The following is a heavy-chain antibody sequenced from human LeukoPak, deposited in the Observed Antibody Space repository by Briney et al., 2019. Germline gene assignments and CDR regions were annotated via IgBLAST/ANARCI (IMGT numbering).Heavy chain of an antibody. Sequence: SGGSLRLSCAASGFTFSSYSMNWVRQAPGKGLEWVSYISSTGSTIYYADSVKGRFTISRDNAKNSLYLQMNSLRTEDTAVYYCARPNYYYCMDVWGKGTTVTVSS. CDR2: ISSTGSTI. V-gene: IGHV3-48*01. CDR1: GFTFSSYS. CDR3: ARPNYYYCMDV. J-gene: IGHJ6*03.